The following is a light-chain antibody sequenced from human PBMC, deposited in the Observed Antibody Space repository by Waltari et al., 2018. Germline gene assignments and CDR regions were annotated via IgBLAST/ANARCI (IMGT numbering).Light chain of an antibody. Sequence: DIQMTQSPSSLSASVGDRVTITCRASQSISTNLNWYQQKPGKAPKLLIYAASSLQSGGPSKFSGSGSGTDFTLTISSLQPGDFATYYCQQSYSTPYTFGQGTKLEIK. CDR3: QQSYSTPYT. CDR2: AAS. J-gene: IGKJ2*01. CDR1: QSISTN. V-gene: IGKV1-39*01.